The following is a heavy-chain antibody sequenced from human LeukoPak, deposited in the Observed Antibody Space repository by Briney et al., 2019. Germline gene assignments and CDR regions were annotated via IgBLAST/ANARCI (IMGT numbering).Heavy chain of an antibody. Sequence: GGSLRLSCAASGFTFSNSAMAWVRQAPGKGLEWVSAISGRGDNTYYADSVKGRFTISRDNSKNTLYLQMNSLRAEDTAVYYCATATSPYCSGGSCYLDYWGQGTLVTVSS. CDR2: ISGRGDNT. J-gene: IGHJ4*02. CDR3: ATATSPYCSGGSCYLDY. D-gene: IGHD2-15*01. CDR1: GFTFSNSA. V-gene: IGHV3-23*01.